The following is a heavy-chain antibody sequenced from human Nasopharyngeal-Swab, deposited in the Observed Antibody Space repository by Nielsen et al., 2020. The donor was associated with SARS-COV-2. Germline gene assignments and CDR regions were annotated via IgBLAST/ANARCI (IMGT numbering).Heavy chain of an antibody. Sequence: RQASGKGLEGVSYTSSSSSYTKYADSVKGRCISSRDDDKNSLYLQMNSLRAEDTAVYYCARDTATADYYYYYGMDVWGQGTTVTVSS. CDR3: ARDTATADYYYYYGMDV. J-gene: IGHJ6*02. CDR2: TSSSSSYT. V-gene: IGHV3-11*06. D-gene: IGHD5-18*01.